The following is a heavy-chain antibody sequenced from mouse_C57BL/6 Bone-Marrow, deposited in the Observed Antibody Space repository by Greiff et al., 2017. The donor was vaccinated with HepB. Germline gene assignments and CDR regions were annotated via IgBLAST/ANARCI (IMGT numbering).Heavy chain of an antibody. CDR1: GYTFTSYW. CDR3: ARERGMDYSWFAY. D-gene: IGHD2-10*02. J-gene: IGHJ3*01. Sequence: VQLQQSGAELVKPGASVKMSCKASGYTFTSYWITWVKQRPGQGLEWIGDIYPGSGSTNYNEKFKSKATLTVDTSSSTAYMQLSSLTSEDSAVYYCARERGMDYSWFAYWGQGTLVTVSA. V-gene: IGHV1-55*01. CDR2: IYPGSGST.